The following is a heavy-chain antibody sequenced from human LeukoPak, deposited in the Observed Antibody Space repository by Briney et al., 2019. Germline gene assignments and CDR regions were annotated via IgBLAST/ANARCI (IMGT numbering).Heavy chain of an antibody. CDR3: ARDRDYYGSGSSFDP. J-gene: IGHJ5*02. CDR2: INSDGSST. Sequence: GGSLRLSCAASGFTFSSYAMSWVRQAPGKGLVWVSRINSDGSSTSYADSVKGRFTISRDNAKNTLYLQMNSLRAEGTAVYYCARDRDYYGSGSSFDPWGQGTLVTVSS. V-gene: IGHV3-74*01. CDR1: GFTFSSYA. D-gene: IGHD3-10*01.